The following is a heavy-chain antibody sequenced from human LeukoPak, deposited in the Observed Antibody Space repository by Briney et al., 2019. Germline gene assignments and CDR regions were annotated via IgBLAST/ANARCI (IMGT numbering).Heavy chain of an antibody. CDR1: GGSISSSSYC. Sequence: SETLSLTCTVSGGSISSSSYCWGWIRQPPGKGLEWIGSIYYSGSTYYNPSPKSRVTISVDTSKNQFSLKLSSVTAADTAVYYCARGRGWHYYDSSAPFDYWGQGTLVTVSS. CDR3: ARGRGWHYYDSSAPFDY. J-gene: IGHJ4*02. CDR2: IYYSGST. V-gene: IGHV4-39*07. D-gene: IGHD3-22*01.